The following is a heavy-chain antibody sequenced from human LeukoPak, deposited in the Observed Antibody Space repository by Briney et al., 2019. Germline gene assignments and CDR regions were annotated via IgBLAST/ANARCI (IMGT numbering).Heavy chain of an antibody. J-gene: IGHJ1*01. V-gene: IGHV3-21*01. CDR2: ISSSSSYI. CDR1: GFTFSNYW. D-gene: IGHD2-15*01. CDR3: ASTFPYCGDGSCAL. Sequence: GGSLRLSCAASGFTFSNYWMHWVRQAPGKGLEWVSSISSSSSYIYYANSVKGRLTISRDNAKNSLYLQMSSLRAEDTAVYYCASTFPYCGDGSCALGGQGTLVIVSS.